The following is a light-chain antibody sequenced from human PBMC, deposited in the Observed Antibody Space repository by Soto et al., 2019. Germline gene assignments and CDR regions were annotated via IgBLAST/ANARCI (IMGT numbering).Light chain of an antibody. V-gene: IGKV3-11*01. Sequence: EIVLTQSPATLPLFPGERATLSCRASQTVSKYLAWYQQKPGQTPRLLIYDASNRATGIPARFSGSGSGTDFTLTISSLEPEDFAVYYCQQRTSWPRTFGGGTKVHIK. CDR2: DAS. J-gene: IGKJ4*01. CDR1: QTVSKY. CDR3: QQRTSWPRT.